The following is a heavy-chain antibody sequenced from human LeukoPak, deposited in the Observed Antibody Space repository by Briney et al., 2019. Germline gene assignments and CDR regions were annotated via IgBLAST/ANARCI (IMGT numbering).Heavy chain of an antibody. CDR1: GFTYRSHA. CDR3: VKWGGYFYGYPPSDYFLDH. CDR2: ISGSSDNT. Sequence: TGGSLRLSCAVSGFTYRSHAMSWVRQAPGKGLEWVSVISGSSDNTYYADSVKGRFTISRDNSKNTLYLQMNSLRVEDTAVYYCVKWGGYFYGYPPSDYFLDHWGQGTLVTVSS. J-gene: IGHJ1*01. V-gene: IGHV3-23*01. D-gene: IGHD5-18*01.